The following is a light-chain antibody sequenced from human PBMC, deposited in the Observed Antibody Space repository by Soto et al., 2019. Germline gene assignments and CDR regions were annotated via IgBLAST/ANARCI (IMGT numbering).Light chain of an antibody. CDR2: VAS. J-gene: IGKJ1*01. CDR3: QQYNNWPRT. V-gene: IGKV3-15*01. Sequence: EIVMTQSPATLSVSPGERANLSCRASQSVSSNLAWYPQKPGQAPRLLIYVASTRATGIPARFSGSGSGTEVTLPISSLQPEDFAVYYCQQYNNWPRTFGQGTKVEIK. CDR1: QSVSSN.